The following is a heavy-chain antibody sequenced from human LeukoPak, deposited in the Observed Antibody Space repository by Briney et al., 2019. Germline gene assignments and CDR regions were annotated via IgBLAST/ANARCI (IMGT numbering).Heavy chain of an antibody. V-gene: IGHV3-23*01. Sequence: GGSLRLSCAASGFTFSSYAMSWVRQAPGKGLEWVSAISGSGGSTYYADSVKGRFTISRDNSKNTLYLQVNSLRAEDTAVYYCAKMVRIAVAGNGPIDYWGQGTLVTVSS. D-gene: IGHD6-19*01. CDR3: AKMVRIAVAGNGPIDY. J-gene: IGHJ4*02. CDR1: GFTFSSYA. CDR2: ISGSGGST.